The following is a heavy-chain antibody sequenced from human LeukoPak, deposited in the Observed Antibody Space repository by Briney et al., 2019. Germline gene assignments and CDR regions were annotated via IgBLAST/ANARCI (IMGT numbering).Heavy chain of an antibody. V-gene: IGHV1-69*05. D-gene: IGHD3-10*01. CDR3: ARDLGSASYYGSGMVFDY. CDR1: GGTFSSYA. J-gene: IGHJ4*02. CDR2: IIPIFGTA. Sequence: GASVKVSCKASGGTFSSYAISWVRQAPGQGLEWMGGIIPIFGTANYAQKFQGRVTMTTDTSTSTVYMELRSLTSDDTAVYYCARDLGSASYYGSGMVFDYWGQGTLVTVSS.